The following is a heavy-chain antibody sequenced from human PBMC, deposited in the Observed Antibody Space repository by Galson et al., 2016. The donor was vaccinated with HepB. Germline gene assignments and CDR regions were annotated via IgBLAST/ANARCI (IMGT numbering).Heavy chain of an antibody. CDR3: ARGDYDSSEPGY. CDR1: GFAFTAYS. CDR2: ISKDGRSR. J-gene: IGHJ4*02. D-gene: IGHD3-22*01. Sequence: SLRLSCATSGFAFTAYSMQWVRQAQGKGLEWLSLISKDGRSRYYSDSVQGRFTISRDSSTDTVSLQMNSLRPEDTAIYYCARGDYDSSEPGYWGQGTPVTVTS. V-gene: IGHV3-30*04.